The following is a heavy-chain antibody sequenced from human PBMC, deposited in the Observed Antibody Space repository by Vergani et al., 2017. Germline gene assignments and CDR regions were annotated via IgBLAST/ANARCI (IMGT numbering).Heavy chain of an antibody. J-gene: IGHJ6*02. CDR2: IKSKTDGGTT. V-gene: IGHV3-15*01. Sequence: EVQLVESGGGLVKPGGSLRLSCAASGFTFSNAWMSWVRQAPGKGLEWVGRIKSKTDGGTTDYAAPVKGRFTISRDDSKNTLYLQMNSLKTEDTAVYYCAREPPGDTAMVGGDYYYYGMDVWGQGTTVTVSS. CDR3: AREPPGDTAMVGGDYYYYGMDV. CDR1: GFTFSNAW. D-gene: IGHD5-18*01.